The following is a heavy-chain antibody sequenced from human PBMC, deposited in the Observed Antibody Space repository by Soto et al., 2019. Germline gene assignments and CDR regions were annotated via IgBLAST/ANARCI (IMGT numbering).Heavy chain of an antibody. CDR1: GGTFSSFT. CDR3: AKDRRADWESYYYSAMDV. Sequence: QVQLVQSGAEVKKPGSSVKVSCKASGGTFSSFTISWVRQSPGQGLEWMGGIIPIYGTANYAQKFQGRVTMTADASTRTAYMELSSLRPEDTAVYYCAKDRRADWESYYYSAMDVWGQGTTVTVSS. J-gene: IGHJ6*02. CDR2: IIPIYGTA. D-gene: IGHD1-26*01. V-gene: IGHV1-69*01.